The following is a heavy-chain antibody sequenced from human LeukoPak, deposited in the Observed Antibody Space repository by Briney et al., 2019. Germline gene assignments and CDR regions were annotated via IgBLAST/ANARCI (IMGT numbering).Heavy chain of an antibody. CDR1: GDSISDYH. CDR3: TRGAGWLIDY. V-gene: IGHV4-59*01. Sequence: SETLSLTCTVSGDSISDYHRGWIRQPPGKGLEWIGYFHNSGTSTYNPSLKSRVTISADTSKNQFSLKLNSLTTADTAVYYCTRGAGWLIDYWGQGILVTVSS. CDR2: FHNSGTS. D-gene: IGHD3-16*01. J-gene: IGHJ4*02.